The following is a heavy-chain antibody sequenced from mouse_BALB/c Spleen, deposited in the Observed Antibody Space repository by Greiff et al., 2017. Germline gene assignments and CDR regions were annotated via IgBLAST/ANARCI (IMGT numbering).Heavy chain of an antibody. CDR1: GYTFTSYW. Sequence: QVQLQQPGAELVKPGASVKLSCKASGYTFTSYWMHWVKQRPGQGLEWIGEINPSNGRTNYNEKFKSKATLTVDKSSSTAYMQLSSLTSEDSAVYYCARSGADGYYYAYWGQGTLVTVSA. D-gene: IGHD2-3*01. CDR2: INPSNGRT. V-gene: IGHV1S81*02. J-gene: IGHJ3*01. CDR3: ARSGADGYYYAY.